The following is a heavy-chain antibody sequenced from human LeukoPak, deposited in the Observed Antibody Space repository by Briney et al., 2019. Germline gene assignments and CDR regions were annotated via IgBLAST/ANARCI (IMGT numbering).Heavy chain of an antibody. D-gene: IGHD1-26*01. J-gene: IGHJ4*02. V-gene: IGHV3-48*03. CDR3: ARQRELLFSVRYFDY. Sequence: PGGSLRLSCAASGFTFSSYEMNWVRQAPGKGLEWVSYISSSGSTIYYADSVKGRFTISRDNAKNSLYLQMNSLTAEDTAVYYCARQRELLFSVRYFDYWGQGTLVTVSS. CDR2: ISSSGSTI. CDR1: GFTFSSYE.